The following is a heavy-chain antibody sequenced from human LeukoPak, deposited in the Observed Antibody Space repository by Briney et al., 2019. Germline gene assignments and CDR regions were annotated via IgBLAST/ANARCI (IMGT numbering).Heavy chain of an antibody. V-gene: IGHV1-69*05. J-gene: IGHJ4*02. CDR2: IIPIFGTA. CDR3: ARTYYYDSSGFEYFDY. D-gene: IGHD3-22*01. CDR1: GGTFSSYA. Sequence: SVKVSCKASGGTFSSYAISWVRQAPGQGLEWMGRIIPIFGTASYAQKFQGRVTITTDESTSTAYMELSSLRSEDTAVYYCARTYYYDSSGFEYFDYWGQGTLVTVSS.